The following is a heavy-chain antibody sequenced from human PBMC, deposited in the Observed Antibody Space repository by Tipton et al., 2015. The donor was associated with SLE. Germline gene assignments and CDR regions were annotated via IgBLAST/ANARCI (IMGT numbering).Heavy chain of an antibody. V-gene: IGHV3-23*01. D-gene: IGHD5-24*01. CDR2: INTGGST. CDR3: AKRRMAATPRYYHYAMDV. J-gene: IGHJ6*02. CDR1: GFIFSSYA. Sequence: SLRLSCAASGFIFSSYALNWVRQAPGKGLEWVSAINTGGSTYYADSVKGRFTISRDNSNNTLYLQMNSLRAEDTAVYYCAKRRMAATPRYYHYAMDVWGQGTTVTVSS.